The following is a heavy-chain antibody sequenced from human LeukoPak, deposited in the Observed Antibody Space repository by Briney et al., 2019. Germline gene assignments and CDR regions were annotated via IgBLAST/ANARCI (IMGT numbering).Heavy chain of an antibody. CDR1: GFTFDDYA. J-gene: IGHJ3*02. D-gene: IGHD5-24*01. CDR2: ISGDGGST. Sequence: GGSLRLSCAASGFTFDDYAMHWVRQAPGKGLEWVSLISGDGGSTYYADSVKGRFTISRDNAKNSLYLQMNSLRAEDTAVYYCARDLRGYNYLRQVDAFDIWGQGAMVTVSS. V-gene: IGHV3-43*02. CDR3: ARDLRGYNYLRQVDAFDI.